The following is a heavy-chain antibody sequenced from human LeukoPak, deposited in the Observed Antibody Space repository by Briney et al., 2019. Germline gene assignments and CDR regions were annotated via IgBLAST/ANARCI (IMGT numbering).Heavy chain of an antibody. CDR3: ARGGHFFDV. CDR1: GGSISSHY. Sequence: SETLSLTCTVSGGSISSHYWSWIRQPPGKGLEWIGYIYYTGSTNYNPSLKSRVTVSRDTSKNQFSLKLTSVTAADTAVYYCARGGHFFDVWGKGTTVTVSS. D-gene: IGHD3-16*01. V-gene: IGHV4-59*11. CDR2: IYYTGST. J-gene: IGHJ6*03.